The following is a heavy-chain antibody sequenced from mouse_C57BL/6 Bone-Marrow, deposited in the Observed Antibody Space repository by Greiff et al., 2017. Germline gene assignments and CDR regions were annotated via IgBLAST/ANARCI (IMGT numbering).Heavy chain of an antibody. J-gene: IGHJ3*01. CDR2: IDPENGAT. D-gene: IGHD1-1*01. CDR3: TTEDYYGSSWFAY. V-gene: IGHV14-4*01. Sequence: VQLQQSGAELVRPGASVTLSCTASGFNIKDDYMHWVKQRPEQGLEWIGWIDPENGATEYASKFQGKATITADTSSNTAYLQLSSLTSEDTAVYSCTTEDYYGSSWFAYWGQGTLVTVSA. CDR1: GFNIKDDY.